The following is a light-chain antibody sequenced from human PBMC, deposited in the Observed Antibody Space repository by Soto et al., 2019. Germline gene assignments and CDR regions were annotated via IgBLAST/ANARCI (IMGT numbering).Light chain of an antibody. Sequence: EIVLTQSPGTLSLSPGERATLSCRASQSVSSSYLAWYQQKPGQAPRLLIYGASSMATGIPDRFSGSGSGTDFTLTISRLEPEDIAGDYFQQYGSSPKTFGQGTKVYIK. CDR2: GAS. J-gene: IGKJ1*01. CDR1: QSVSSSY. CDR3: QQYGSSPKT. V-gene: IGKV3-20*01.